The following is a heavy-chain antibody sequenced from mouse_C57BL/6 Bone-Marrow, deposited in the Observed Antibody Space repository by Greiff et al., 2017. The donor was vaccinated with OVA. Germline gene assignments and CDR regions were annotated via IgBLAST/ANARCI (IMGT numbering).Heavy chain of an antibody. CDR2: IWSGGST. V-gene: IGHV2-2*01. D-gene: IGHD1-1*01. CDR1: GFSLTSYG. Sequence: VQLQQSGPGLVQPSQSLSITCTVSGFSLTSYGVHWVRQSPGEGLEWLGVIWSGGSTDYNAAFISRLSISKDNSKSQVFFKMNSLQADDTAIYYCASITTVVAPYAMDYWGQGTSVTVSS. J-gene: IGHJ4*01. CDR3: ASITTVVAPYAMDY.